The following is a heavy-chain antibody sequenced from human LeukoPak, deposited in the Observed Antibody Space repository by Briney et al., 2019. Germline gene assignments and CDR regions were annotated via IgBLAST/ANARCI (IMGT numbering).Heavy chain of an antibody. D-gene: IGHD4-17*01. CDR2: MSSGYTTI. CDR1: GFTFSSYS. J-gene: IGHJ3*02. Sequence: PGGSLRLSCVASGFTFSSYSMNWVRQAPGRGLEWISYMSSGYTTIYYADSVKGRFTISRDNAENSLYLQMNSLRAEDTAVYYCARGRVQYDDYVRFDIWGQGTMVTVSS. V-gene: IGHV3-48*04. CDR3: ARGRVQYDDYVRFDI.